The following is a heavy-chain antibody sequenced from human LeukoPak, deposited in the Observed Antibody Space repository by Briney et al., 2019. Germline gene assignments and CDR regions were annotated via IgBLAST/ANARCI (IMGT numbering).Heavy chain of an antibody. CDR2: IYYSGST. J-gene: IGHJ5*02. CDR1: GGSISSSSYY. V-gene: IGHV4-39*01. CDR3: ARLITMVRGVMELSYHLKMPNWFDP. Sequence: PSETLSLTCTVSGGSISSSSYYWGWIRQPPGKGLEWIGSIYYSGSTYYNPSLKSRVTISVDTSKNQFSLKLSSVTAADTAVYYCARLITMVRGVMELSYHLKMPNWFDPWGQGTLVTVSS. D-gene: IGHD3-10*01.